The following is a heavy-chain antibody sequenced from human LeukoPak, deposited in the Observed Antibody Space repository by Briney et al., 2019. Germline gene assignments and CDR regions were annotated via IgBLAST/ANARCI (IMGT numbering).Heavy chain of an antibody. CDR1: DGSISGYC. J-gene: IGHJ4*02. Sequence: SSETLSLTCTVSDGSISGYCWSWIRQPAGRELEWIGRIYTSGSTNYNPSLKSRVTMSVDTSKNQFSLKLSSVTAADTAVYYCARDPFMVRGVIMPFYFDYWGQGTLVTVSS. D-gene: IGHD3-10*01. CDR2: IYTSGST. CDR3: ARDPFMVRGVIMPFYFDY. V-gene: IGHV4-4*07.